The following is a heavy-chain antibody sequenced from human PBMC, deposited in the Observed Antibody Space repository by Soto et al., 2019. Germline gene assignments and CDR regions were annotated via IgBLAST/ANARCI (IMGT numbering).Heavy chain of an antibody. V-gene: IGHV3-30*18. Sequence: QPGGSLRLSCAASGFTFSSYGMHWVRQAPGKGLEWVAVISYDGSNKYYADSVKGRFTISRDNSKNTLYLQMNSLRAEDTAVYYCAKLIINYGDYWFDYWGQGTLVTVSS. CDR2: ISYDGSNK. CDR1: GFTFSSYG. D-gene: IGHD4-17*01. J-gene: IGHJ4*02. CDR3: AKLIINYGDYWFDY.